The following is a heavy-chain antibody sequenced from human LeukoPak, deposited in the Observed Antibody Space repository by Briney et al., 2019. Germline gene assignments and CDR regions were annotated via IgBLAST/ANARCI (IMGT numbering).Heavy chain of an antibody. CDR2: IHYTGSS. V-gene: IGHV4-39*01. J-gene: IGHJ4*02. D-gene: IGHD3-22*01. CDR1: GGSIKNYY. CDR3: ARSDYSYDSSGYYYYFDH. Sequence: TPSETLSLTCSVPGGSIKNYYWGWIRQPPGKGLEWIGTIHYTGSSYYNPSLSSRDTQSVDTSKNQFALKLSSVTAADTAVYYCARSDYSYDSSGYYYYFDHWGQGTLVAVSS.